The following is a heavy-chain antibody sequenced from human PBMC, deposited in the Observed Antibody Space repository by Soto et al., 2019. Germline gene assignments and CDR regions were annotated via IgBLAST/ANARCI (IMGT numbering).Heavy chain of an antibody. J-gene: IGHJ1*01. CDR1: GFTFSSYS. Sequence: PGGSLRLSCAASGFTFSSYSTNWVRQAPGKGLEWVSSISSSSSYIYYADSVKGRFTISRDNAKNSLYLQMNSLRAEDTAVYYCVPVGSSGREYFQHWGQGTLVTVSS. D-gene: IGHD6-19*01. V-gene: IGHV3-21*01. CDR3: VPVGSSGREYFQH. CDR2: ISSSSSYI.